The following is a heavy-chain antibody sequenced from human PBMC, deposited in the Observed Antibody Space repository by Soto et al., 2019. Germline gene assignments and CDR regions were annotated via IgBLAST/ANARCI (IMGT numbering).Heavy chain of an antibody. Sequence: PSETLSLTCAVYGGSFSGYYWNWIRQSPGKGLEWIGEINHNGSTKYNLSLKSRATISVGTSKNQFSLKVSSVTAADTAVYYCARRIVVVTAHDYWGQGTLVTVSS. D-gene: IGHD2-21*02. V-gene: IGHV4-34*01. CDR1: GGSFSGYY. CDR3: ARRIVVVTAHDY. J-gene: IGHJ4*02. CDR2: INHNGST.